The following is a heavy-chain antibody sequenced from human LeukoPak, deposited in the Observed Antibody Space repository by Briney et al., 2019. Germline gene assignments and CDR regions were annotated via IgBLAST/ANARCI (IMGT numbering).Heavy chain of an antibody. CDR2: ISAYNGNT. CDR1: GYTFSSYY. D-gene: IGHD1-20*01. J-gene: IGHJ6*03. Sequence: ASVKVSCKASGYTFSSYYMHWVRQAPGQGLEWMGWISAYNGNTNYAQKLQGRVTMTTDTSTSTAYMELRSLRSDDTAVFYCARVVTGRYYIDVWGKGTTVTVSS. V-gene: IGHV1-18*04. CDR3: ARVVTGRYYIDV.